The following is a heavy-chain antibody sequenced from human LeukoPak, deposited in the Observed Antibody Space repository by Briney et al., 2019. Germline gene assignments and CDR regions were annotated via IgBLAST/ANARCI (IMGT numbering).Heavy chain of an antibody. D-gene: IGHD4-17*01. V-gene: IGHV1-18*01. CDR3: ARDSHEYGDYYFDY. J-gene: IGHJ4*02. Sequence: AASVKVSCKASGYSLSSYGISWVRQAPGQGLEWMGWISVYSGNTDYAQKLQGRVTMTTDTSTNTAYMELRSLRSDDTAVYYCARDSHEYGDYYFDYWGQGILVTVSS. CDR2: ISVYSGNT. CDR1: GYSLSSYG.